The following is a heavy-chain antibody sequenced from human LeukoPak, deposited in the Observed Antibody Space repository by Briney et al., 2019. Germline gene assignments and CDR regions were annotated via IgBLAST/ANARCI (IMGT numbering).Heavy chain of an antibody. D-gene: IGHD6-19*01. V-gene: IGHV3-30*02. J-gene: IGHJ4*02. CDR3: AKDNWLPSSPAVAGLGD. Sequence: GGSLRLSCAASGFTFSSYGMHWVRQAPGKGLEWVAFIRRDGSGRFHADSVKGRFTISRDNSRNTLYLQMNSLTVEDTAVYYCAKDNWLPSSPAVAGLGDWNQGTLVTVSS. CDR2: IRRDGSGR. CDR1: GFTFSSYG.